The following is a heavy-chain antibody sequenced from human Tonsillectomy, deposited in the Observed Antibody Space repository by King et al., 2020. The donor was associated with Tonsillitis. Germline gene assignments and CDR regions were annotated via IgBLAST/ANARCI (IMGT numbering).Heavy chain of an antibody. Sequence: VQLQQWGAGLLKPSATLSLTCAVYGGSFSSYYWSWIRQPPGQGLEYIGEIIHGGSTNYNPSLKSRVTISVDTSKNQFSLKLNSVTAADTAVYYCARSKSVPTGWFDPGGPGTLVTVSS. V-gene: IGHV4-34*12. D-gene: IGHD4-11*01. CDR2: IIHGGST. J-gene: IGHJ5*02. CDR3: ARSKSVPTGWFDP. CDR1: GGSFSSYY.